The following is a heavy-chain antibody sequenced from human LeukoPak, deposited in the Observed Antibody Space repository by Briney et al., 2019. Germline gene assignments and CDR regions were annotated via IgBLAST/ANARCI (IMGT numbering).Heavy chain of an antibody. V-gene: IGHV1-18*01. CDR1: GYTFTSYG. J-gene: IGHJ3*02. CDR2: ISAYNGNT. D-gene: IGHD4-23*01. CDR3: ARDRFPTVVNLLDAFDI. Sequence: GASVKVSCKASGYTFTSYGISWVRRAPGQGLEWMAWISAYNGNTNYAQKLQGRVTMTTDTSTSTAYMELRSLRSDDTAVYYCARDRFPTVVNLLDAFDIWGQGTMVTVSS.